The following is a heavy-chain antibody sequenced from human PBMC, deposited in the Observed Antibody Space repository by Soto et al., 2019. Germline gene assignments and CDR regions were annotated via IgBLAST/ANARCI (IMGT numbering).Heavy chain of an antibody. CDR2: IYYSGRT. D-gene: IGHD2-15*01. Sequence: SETLSLTCTVSGGSINSGDYYWSWIRQPPGKGLEWIGFIYYSGRTYYNPSLKSRVTISVDTSKNQFTLNLSSVTAADTAVYYCARKELSNTHYSHFDHWGQGTLVTVSS. CDR3: ARKELSNTHYSHFDH. CDR1: GGSINSGDYY. J-gene: IGHJ4*02. V-gene: IGHV4-30-4*01.